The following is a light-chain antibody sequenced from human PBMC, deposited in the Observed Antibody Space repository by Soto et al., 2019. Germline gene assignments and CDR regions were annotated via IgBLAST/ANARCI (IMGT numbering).Light chain of an antibody. J-gene: IGLJ1*01. CDR1: SSDVGGYNY. Sequence: QSALTQPRSVSGSPGQSVTISCTGTSSDVGGYNYVSWYQQHPGKAPKLMIYNVSERPSGVPDRFSGSKSDNTASLTISGLQAEDEADYYCCSYAGSYTYVFGTGTKAPS. CDR2: NVS. V-gene: IGLV2-11*01. CDR3: CSYAGSYTYV.